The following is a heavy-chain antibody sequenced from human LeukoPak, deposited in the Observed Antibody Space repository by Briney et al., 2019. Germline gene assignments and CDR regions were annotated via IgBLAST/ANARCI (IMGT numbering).Heavy chain of an antibody. D-gene: IGHD2/OR15-2a*01. CDR2: INTNTGNP. CDR1: GYTFTSYA. J-gene: IGHJ6*03. Sequence: VASVKVSCKASGYTFTSYAMNWVRQAPGQGLEWMGWINTNTGNPTYAQGFTGRFVFSLDTSVSTAYLQISSLKAEDTAVYYCARVEVIDYYYYMDVWGKGATVTVSS. CDR3: ARVEVIDYYYYMDV. V-gene: IGHV7-4-1*02.